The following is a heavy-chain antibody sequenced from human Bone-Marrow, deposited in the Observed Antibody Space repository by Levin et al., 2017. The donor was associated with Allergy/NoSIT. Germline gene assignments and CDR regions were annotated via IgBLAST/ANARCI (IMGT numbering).Heavy chain of an antibody. J-gene: IGHJ4*02. V-gene: IGHV3-11*01. CDR3: VTSKRTYHY. Sequence: PGGSLRLSCAASGFTFSDHYMTWIRQAPGKGLEWVSYISSNSSRIYYSGSVKGRFTMSRDNAKNSLYLQMNNLRAEDTAVYYCVTSKRTYHYWGQGTMVTVSS. CDR1: GFTFSDHY. CDR2: ISSNSSRI.